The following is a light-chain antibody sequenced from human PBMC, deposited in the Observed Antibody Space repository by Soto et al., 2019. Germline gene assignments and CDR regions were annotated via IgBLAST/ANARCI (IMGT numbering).Light chain of an antibody. CDR1: QSVSSSY. V-gene: IGKV3-20*01. CDR3: QQYGSSPIT. J-gene: IGKJ5*01. CDR2: GAS. Sequence: EIVLTQSPGTLSLSPGERATLSCRASQSVSSSYLAWYQQKPGRAPRLLIYGASSRATGIPDRFSGSGSGTDFALTISRLEPEDFAVYYCQQYGSSPITLGQGTRLEIK.